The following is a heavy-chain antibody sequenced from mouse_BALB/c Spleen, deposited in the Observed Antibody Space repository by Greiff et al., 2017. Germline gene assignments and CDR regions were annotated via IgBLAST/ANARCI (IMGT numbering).Heavy chain of an antibody. Sequence: QVQLQQSGAELMKPGASVKISCKATGYTFSSYWIEWVKQRPGHGLEWIGEILPGSGSTNYNEKFKGKATFTADTSSNTAYMQLSSLTSEDSAVYYCARRTYRYAWFAYWGQGTLVTVSA. J-gene: IGHJ3*01. V-gene: IGHV1-9*01. D-gene: IGHD2-14*01. CDR1: GYTFSSYW. CDR3: ARRTYRYAWFAY. CDR2: ILPGSGST.